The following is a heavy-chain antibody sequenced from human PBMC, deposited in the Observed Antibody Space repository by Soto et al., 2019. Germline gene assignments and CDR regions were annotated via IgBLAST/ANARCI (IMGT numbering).Heavy chain of an antibody. CDR2: IHSEGSST. Sequence: EVQLVESGGGLVRPGGSLRLSCAASGFTFSYYWMHRVRQAPGKGLVWVSRIHSEGSSTTYADFVKGRFIISRDNARNTVDLQMNSVRVEDTAVYYCARGDRGAFDLWGQGTVVTVSS. CDR3: ARGDRGAFDL. V-gene: IGHV3-74*01. J-gene: IGHJ3*01. CDR1: GFTFSYYW. D-gene: IGHD1-26*01.